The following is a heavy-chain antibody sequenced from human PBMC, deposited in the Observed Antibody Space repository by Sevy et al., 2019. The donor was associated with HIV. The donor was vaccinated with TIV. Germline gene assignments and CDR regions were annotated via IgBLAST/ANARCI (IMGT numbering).Heavy chain of an antibody. J-gene: IGHJ4*02. Sequence: GGSLRLSCAASGFSLETYWMNWVHQAPGKPLEWVANIKEDDTVKYYVDSVKGRFTIFRDNGRNLVYLVMNNLRVEDTALYYYVRAIQSEGSFWGQGTLVTVSS. CDR1: GFSLETYW. CDR3: VRAIQSEGSF. D-gene: IGHD2-2*02. CDR2: IKEDDTVK. V-gene: IGHV3-7*04.